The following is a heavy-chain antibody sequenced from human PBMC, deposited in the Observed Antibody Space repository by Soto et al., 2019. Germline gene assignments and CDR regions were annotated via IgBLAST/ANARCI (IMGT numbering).Heavy chain of an antibody. CDR1: GFTFTSFA. CDR2: ISETGVNK. V-gene: IGHV3-30*09. J-gene: IGHJ4*02. Sequence: QVQLVEPGGGVVQTGASLRLSCSASGFTFTSFAIHWVRQAPGKGLEWVAVISETGVNKYAAESVRGRFVISRDNSKNTVELEMNSLRPEDTAVYFCARRPTETVSALGYWGQATLVSVST. CDR3: ARRPTETVSALGY. D-gene: IGHD2-8*01.